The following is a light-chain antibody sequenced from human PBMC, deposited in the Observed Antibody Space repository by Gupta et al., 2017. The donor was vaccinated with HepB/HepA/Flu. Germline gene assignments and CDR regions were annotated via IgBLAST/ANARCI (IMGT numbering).Light chain of an antibody. J-gene: IGKJ4*01. V-gene: IGKV3-20*01. CDR1: QTVRSDF. Sequence: EIVLTPSPGTLSLSPGERATLSCRASQTVRSDFLAWYQHKPGQAPRLLIYGASSRVADIPDRFSSTGSGTDFTLTISRLEPEDVAVYYCQQYDNSPPLTFGGGTKVEIK. CDR3: QQYDNSPPLT. CDR2: GAS.